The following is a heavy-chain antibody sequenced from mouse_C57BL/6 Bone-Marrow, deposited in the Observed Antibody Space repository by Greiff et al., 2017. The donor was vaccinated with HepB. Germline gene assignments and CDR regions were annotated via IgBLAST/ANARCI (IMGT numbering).Heavy chain of an antibody. V-gene: IGHV3-6*01. CDR3: ARGNYGEWYFDV. J-gene: IGHJ1*03. CDR2: ISYDGSN. CDR1: GYSITSGYY. Sequence: DVQLQESGPGLVKPSQSLSLTCSVTGYSITSGYYWNWIRQFPGNKLEWMGYISYDGSNNYNPSLKNRISITRDTSKNQFFLKLNSVTTEDTATYYCARGNYGEWYFDVWGTGTTVTVSS. D-gene: IGHD1-1*01.